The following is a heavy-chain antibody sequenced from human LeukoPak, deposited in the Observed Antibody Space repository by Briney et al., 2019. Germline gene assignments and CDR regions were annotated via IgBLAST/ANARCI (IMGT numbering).Heavy chain of an antibody. CDR2: ISGSGGST. CDR3: AKTVGVYDSGDGIPYGMDA. Sequence: GGSLRLSCAASGFTFSRYVLSWVRQAPGKGLQWVSGISGSGGSTYYTDSVTGRFTISRDNSKNTLFLQMNSLRAEDTALYYCAKTVGVYDSGDGIPYGMDAWGQGTTVTVSS. J-gene: IGHJ6*02. D-gene: IGHD4-17*01. V-gene: IGHV3-23*01. CDR1: GFTFSRYV.